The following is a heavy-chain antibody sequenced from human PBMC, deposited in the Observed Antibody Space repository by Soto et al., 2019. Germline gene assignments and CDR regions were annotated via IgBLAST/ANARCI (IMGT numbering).Heavy chain of an antibody. CDR1: GGSISSSSYY. Sequence: TLSLTCTVSGGSISSSSYYWGWIRQPPGKGLEWIGSIYYSGSTYYNPSLKSRATISVDTSKNQFSLKLSSVTAADTAVYYCARTFVLTDAFDIWGQGTMVTVSS. J-gene: IGHJ3*02. CDR3: ARTFVLTDAFDI. CDR2: IYYSGST. D-gene: IGHD2-15*01. V-gene: IGHV4-39*01.